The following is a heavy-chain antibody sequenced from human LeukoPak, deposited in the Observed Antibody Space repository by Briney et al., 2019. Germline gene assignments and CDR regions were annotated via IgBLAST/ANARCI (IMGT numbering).Heavy chain of an antibody. CDR1: GFTFSSYW. CDR3: ARDIGPGYSSGFN. J-gene: IGHJ4*02. Sequence: PGGSLRLSCAASGFTFSSYWMSWVRQAPGKGLEWVSVIYSGGSTYYADSVKGRFTISRDNSKNTLYLQMNSLRAEDTAVYYCARDIGPGYSSGFNWGQGTLVTVSS. CDR2: IYSGGST. D-gene: IGHD2-8*02. V-gene: IGHV3-53*01.